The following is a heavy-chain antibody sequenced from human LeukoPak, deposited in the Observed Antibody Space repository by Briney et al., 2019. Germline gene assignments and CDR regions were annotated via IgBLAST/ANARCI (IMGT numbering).Heavy chain of an antibody. V-gene: IGHV3-23*01. J-gene: IGHJ4*02. CDR1: GFTFSSSA. Sequence: GGSLRLSCAASGFTFSSSAMSWVRHAPGKGLEWVSAISNNGGYTYYADSVQGRFTISRDNSKSTLCLQMNSLRAEDTAVYYCARVLKGSGGSCGDYWGQGTLVTVSS. D-gene: IGHD2-15*01. CDR3: ARVLKGSGGSCGDY. CDR2: ISNNGGYT.